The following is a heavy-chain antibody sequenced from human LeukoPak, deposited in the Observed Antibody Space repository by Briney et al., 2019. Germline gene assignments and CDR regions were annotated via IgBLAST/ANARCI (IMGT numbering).Heavy chain of an antibody. D-gene: IGHD3-22*01. V-gene: IGHV3-48*03. CDR1: GFTFSSYE. CDR3: ARGAHYYDSSGYFYFQH. J-gene: IGHJ1*01. CDR2: ISSSGSTI. Sequence: GGSLRLSCAASGFTFSSYEMNWVRQAPGKGLEWVSYISSSGSTIYYADSVNGRFTISRDNDKNSLYLQMNSLRAEDTAVYYCARGAHYYDSSGYFYFQHWGQGTLVTVSS.